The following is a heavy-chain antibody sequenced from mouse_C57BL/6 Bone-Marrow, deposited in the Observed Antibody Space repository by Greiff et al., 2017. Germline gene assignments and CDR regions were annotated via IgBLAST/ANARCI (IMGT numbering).Heavy chain of an antibody. Sequence: VHLVESGPGLVQPSQSLSITCTVSGFSLTSYGVHWVRQPPGKGLEWLGVIWSGGSTDYNAAFISRLSISKDNSKSQVFFKMNSLQADDTAIYYCAKIADYAMAYWGQGTSVTVSS. CDR2: IWSGGST. V-gene: IGHV2-4*01. CDR3: AKIADYAMAY. CDR1: GFSLTSYG. J-gene: IGHJ4*01.